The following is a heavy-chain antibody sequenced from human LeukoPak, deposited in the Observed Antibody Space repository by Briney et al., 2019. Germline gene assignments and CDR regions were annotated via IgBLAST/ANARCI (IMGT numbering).Heavy chain of an antibody. CDR2: INPNSGGT. D-gene: IGHD3-10*01. J-gene: IGHJ4*02. CDR1: GYTFTGYY. Sequence: ASVKVSCKASGYTFTGYYMHWVRQAPGQGLEWMGWINPNSGGTNYAQKFQGRVTMTRDTSISTAYMELSSLRSEDTAVYYCARALRITMVRGVPRFDYWGQGTLVTVSS. V-gene: IGHV1-2*02. CDR3: ARALRITMVRGVPRFDY.